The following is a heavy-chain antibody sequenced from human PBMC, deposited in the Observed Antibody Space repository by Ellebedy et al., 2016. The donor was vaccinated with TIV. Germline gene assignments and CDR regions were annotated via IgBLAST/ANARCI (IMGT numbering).Heavy chain of an antibody. D-gene: IGHD2-21*02. CDR2: INAGNGNT. CDR3: ARGQEVVTTPDY. J-gene: IGHJ4*02. Sequence: ASVKVSCKASGYTFTSYAMHWVRQAPGQRLEWMGWINAGNGNTKYSQKFQGRVTITRDTSASTAYMELSSLRSEDTAVYYCARGQEVVTTPDYWGQGTLVTVSS. V-gene: IGHV1-3*01. CDR1: GYTFTSYA.